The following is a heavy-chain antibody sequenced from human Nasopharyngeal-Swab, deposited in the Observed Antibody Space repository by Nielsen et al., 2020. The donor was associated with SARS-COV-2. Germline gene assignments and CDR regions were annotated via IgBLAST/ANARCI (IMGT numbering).Heavy chain of an antibody. CDR1: GFTFSSYA. D-gene: IGHD3-10*01. Sequence: ESLKISCAASGFTFSSYAMSWVRQAPGKGLEWVSAISGSGGSTYYADSVKGRFTISRDNSKNTLYLQMNSLRAEDTAVYYCAKDGGPSITMVRGVMVAHYWGQGTLVTVSS. CDR3: AKDGGPSITMVRGVMVAHY. J-gene: IGHJ4*02. V-gene: IGHV3-23*01. CDR2: ISGSGGST.